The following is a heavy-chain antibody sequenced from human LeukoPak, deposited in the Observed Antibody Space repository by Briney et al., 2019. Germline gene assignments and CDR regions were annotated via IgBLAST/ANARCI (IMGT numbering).Heavy chain of an antibody. CDR2: ISGSGGST. D-gene: IGHD4-17*01. V-gene: IGHV3-23*01. CDR3: AKAKGTVTTLYYYYGMDV. J-gene: IGHJ6*02. Sequence: GGSLRLSCEASGFIFSTYWMGWVRQVPGKGLEWVSAISGSGGSTYYADSVKGRFTISRDNSKNTLYLQMNSLRAEDTAVYYCAKAKGTVTTLYYYYGMDVWGQGTTVTVSS. CDR1: GFIFSTYW.